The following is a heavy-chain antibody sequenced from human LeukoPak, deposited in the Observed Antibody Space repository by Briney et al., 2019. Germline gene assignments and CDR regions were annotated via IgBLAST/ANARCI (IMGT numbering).Heavy chain of an antibody. CDR1: GGSISSYY. CDR3: ARWVVNYFYMDV. J-gene: IGHJ6*03. D-gene: IGHD2-21*01. Sequence: SETLSLTCTVSGGSISSYYWSWIRQPAGKGLEWIGRIYTSGGTNYNPSLKSRVTMSVDTSKNQFSLKLISVTAADTAVYYCARWVVNYFYMDVWGKGTTVTVSS. V-gene: IGHV4-4*07. CDR2: IYTSGGT.